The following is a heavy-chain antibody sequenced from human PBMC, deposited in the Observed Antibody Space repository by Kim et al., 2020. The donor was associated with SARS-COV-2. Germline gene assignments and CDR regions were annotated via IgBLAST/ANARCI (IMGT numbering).Heavy chain of an antibody. J-gene: IGHJ6*02. V-gene: IGHV3-30-3*01. CDR2: ISYDGSNK. D-gene: IGHD6-13*01. CDR1: GFTFSSYA. Sequence: GGSLRLSCAASGFTFSSYAMHWVRQAPGKGLEWVAVISYDGSNKYYADSVKGRFTISRDNSKNTLYLQMNSLRAEDTAVYYCARDDGYSSPFGVWGQGTTVTVSS. CDR3: ARDDGYSSPFGV.